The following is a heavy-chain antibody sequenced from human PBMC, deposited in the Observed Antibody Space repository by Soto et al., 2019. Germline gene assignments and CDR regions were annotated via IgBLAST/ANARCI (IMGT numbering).Heavy chain of an antibody. CDR1: GGSISSGDYY. Sequence: QVQLQESGPGLVKPSQTLSLTCTVSGGSISSGDYYWSWIRQPPGKGLEWIGSIYYSGSTYYKPSLKSRVTISLDTAKNQYSLKLSSVTAADTAVYYCARDFWGYCSSTSCSNYGMDVWGQGTTVTVSS. CDR2: IYYSGST. V-gene: IGHV4-30-4*01. J-gene: IGHJ6*01. D-gene: IGHD2-2*01. CDR3: ARDFWGYCSSTSCSNYGMDV.